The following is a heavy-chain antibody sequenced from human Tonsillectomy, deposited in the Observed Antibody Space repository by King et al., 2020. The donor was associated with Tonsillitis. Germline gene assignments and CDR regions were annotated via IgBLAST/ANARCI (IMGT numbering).Heavy chain of an antibody. Sequence: VQLVQSGGGLVQPGGSLRLSCAASGFTFSSFAMTWVRQAPGKGLEWVSSISDSAGGTYYADSVNGRFTISRDNSKNTLYLQVNGLRAEDTAVYYCAILLRSGYHLYYMAVWGKGPTVTVSS. CDR2: ISDSAGGT. CDR1: GFTFSSFA. J-gene: IGHJ6*03. V-gene: IGHV3-23*04. D-gene: IGHD3-3*01. CDR3: AILLRSGYHLYYMAV.